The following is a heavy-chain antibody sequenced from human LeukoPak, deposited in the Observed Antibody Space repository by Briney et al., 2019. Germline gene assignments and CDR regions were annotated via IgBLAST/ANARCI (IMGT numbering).Heavy chain of an antibody. V-gene: IGHV4-61*02. CDR2: IYTSGST. CDR1: GGSISSGSYY. D-gene: IGHD1-14*01. CDR3: ARGTLADAFDI. J-gene: IGHJ3*02. Sequence: SETLSLTCTVSGGSISSGSYYWSWIRQPAGKGLEWIGRIYTSGSTNYNPSLKSRVTILVDTSKNQFSLKLSSVTAADTAVYYCARGTLADAFDIWGQGTMVTVSS.